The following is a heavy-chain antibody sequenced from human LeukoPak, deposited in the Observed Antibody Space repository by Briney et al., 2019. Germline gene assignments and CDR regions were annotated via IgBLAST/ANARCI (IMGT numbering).Heavy chain of an antibody. V-gene: IGHV1-8*01. D-gene: IGHD4-4*01. J-gene: IGHJ6*02. Sequence: ALVKVSCKASGYTFTSYDINWVRQATGQGLEWMGWMNPNSGNTGYAQKFQGRVTMTRNTSISTAYMELSSLRSEDTAVYYCARGVGQQYDYYYYGMDVWGQGTTVTVSS. CDR1: GYTFTSYD. CDR3: ARGVGQQYDYYYYGMDV. CDR2: MNPNSGNT.